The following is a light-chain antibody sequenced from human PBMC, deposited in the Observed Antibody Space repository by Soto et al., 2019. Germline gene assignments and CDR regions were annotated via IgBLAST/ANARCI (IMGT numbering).Light chain of an antibody. CDR3: AAWDVRFVV. Sequence: QSVLTQPPSASVTPGQRVTISCSGSRSSIGTNTVTWYQQLPGTAPKLLIYSDNQRPSGVPDRFSGSKSGTSASLAISALQSDDEAAYYCAAWDVRFVVFGGGTKLTVL. CDR2: SDN. CDR1: RSSIGTNT. J-gene: IGLJ2*01. V-gene: IGLV1-44*01.